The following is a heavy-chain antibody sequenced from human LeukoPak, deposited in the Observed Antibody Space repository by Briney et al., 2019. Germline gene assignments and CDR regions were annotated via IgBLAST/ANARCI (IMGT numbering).Heavy chain of an antibody. J-gene: IGHJ5*02. CDR2: IYYNGNT. Sequence: TPSETLSLNCTVSGGSLNTHYWAWIPQPPGKGLVWMGYIYYNGNTNYNPSLKSRVTISVDTSKNQFSLRLISVTAADTAVYYCARQTGRFDPWGQGTLVTVSS. CDR1: GGSLNTHY. CDR3: ARQTGRFDP. V-gene: IGHV4-59*11.